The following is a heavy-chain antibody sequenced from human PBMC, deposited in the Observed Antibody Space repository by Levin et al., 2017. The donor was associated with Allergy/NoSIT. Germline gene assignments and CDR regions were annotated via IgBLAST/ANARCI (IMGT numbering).Heavy chain of an antibody. V-gene: IGHV3-48*01. CDR2: ISRSSSTI. J-gene: IGHJ6*02. D-gene: IGHD4-11*01. CDR3: ARDVGPNDYKIYYYAMDV. CDR1: GFTLSSYG. Sequence: GGSLRLSCGASGFTLSSYGMNWVRQAPGKGLEWVSYISRSSSTIYYADSVKGRFTISRDNAKNSLYLQMNSLNAEDTAVYYCARDVGPNDYKIYYYAMDVWGQGTTVTVSS.